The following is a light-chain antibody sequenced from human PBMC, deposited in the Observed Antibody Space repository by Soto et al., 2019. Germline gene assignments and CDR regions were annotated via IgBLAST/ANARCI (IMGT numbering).Light chain of an antibody. Sequence: QTVVTQEPSFSVSPGGTVTLTCGLSSGSVSTNYYPSWYQQTPGQAPRTLIYSTNTHSSRVPDRFSGSILGNKAALTITGAQADDESDYYCALYLGSGISVFGGGTKLTVL. CDR2: STN. CDR3: ALYLGSGISV. J-gene: IGLJ2*01. CDR1: SGSVSTNYY. V-gene: IGLV8-61*01.